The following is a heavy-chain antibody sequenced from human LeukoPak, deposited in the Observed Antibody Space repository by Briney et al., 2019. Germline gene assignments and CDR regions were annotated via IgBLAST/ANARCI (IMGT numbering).Heavy chain of an antibody. V-gene: IGHV4-30-4*01. CDR2: MYYSGST. CDR1: GGSISSGEYY. Sequence: SQTLSLTCTVSGGSISSGEYYWSWIRQPPGKGLEWIAYMYYSGSTYYNPSLKSRVTMSADTSKNQLSLKLSSVTAADTAVYYCARPYYYDSRIDPWGQGILVTVSS. D-gene: IGHD3-22*01. J-gene: IGHJ5*02. CDR3: ARPYYYDSRIDP.